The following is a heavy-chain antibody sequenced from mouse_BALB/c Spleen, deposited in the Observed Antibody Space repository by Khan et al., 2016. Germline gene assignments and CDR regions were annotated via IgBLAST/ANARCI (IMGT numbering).Heavy chain of an antibody. J-gene: IGHJ4*01. CDR1: GYTFTTAG. CDR2: INTHSGVP. Sequence: QIQLVQPGPELKKPGETVRISCKASGYTFTTAGMQWVQKMPGKGLKWIGWINTHSGVPKYAEDFKGRFAFSLETSASTAYLQISNLKNEDEATYFCAREGTARATWAMDCWGQGTSVTVSS. D-gene: IGHD3-2*01. CDR3: AREGTARATWAMDC. V-gene: IGHV9-4*02.